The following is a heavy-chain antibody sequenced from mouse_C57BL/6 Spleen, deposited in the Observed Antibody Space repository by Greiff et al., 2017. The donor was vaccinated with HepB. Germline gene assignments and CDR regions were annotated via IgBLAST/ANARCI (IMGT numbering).Heavy chain of an antibody. CDR2: ISGGGGNT. D-gene: IGHD4-1*01. CDR1: GFTFSSYT. Sequence: EVQLVESGGGLVKPGGSLKLSCAASGFTFSSYTMSWVRQTPEKRLEWVATISGGGGNTYYPDSVKGRFTISRDNDKNTLYLQMSSLRSEDTALYYCARQTGYFDYWGQGTTLTVSS. V-gene: IGHV5-9*01. J-gene: IGHJ2*01. CDR3: ARQTGYFDY.